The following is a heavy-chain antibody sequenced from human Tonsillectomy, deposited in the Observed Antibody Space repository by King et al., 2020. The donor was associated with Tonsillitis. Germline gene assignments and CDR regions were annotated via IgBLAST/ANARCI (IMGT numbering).Heavy chain of an antibody. Sequence: QVQLQESGPGLVKPSETLSLTCTVSGGSISSSSHFWGWIRQPPGKGLEWIGSIYYIGSTYYNPSLKSRVTISVDTSKNQFSLKLSSVTAADTAVYYCASVDNWNFAAGFDYWGQGTLVTVSS. CDR2: IYYIGST. D-gene: IGHD1-1*01. J-gene: IGHJ4*02. CDR3: ASVDNWNFAAGFDY. CDR1: GGSISSSSHF. V-gene: IGHV4-39*01.